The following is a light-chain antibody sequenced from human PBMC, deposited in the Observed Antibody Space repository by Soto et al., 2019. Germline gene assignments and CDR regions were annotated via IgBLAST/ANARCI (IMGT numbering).Light chain of an antibody. CDR2: AAS. CDR1: QSISNY. V-gene: IGKV1-39*01. J-gene: IGKJ4*01. CDR3: QQSSRAPLT. Sequence: DIQMTQSPSSLSASVGDRVTITCRASQSISNYLNWYQQKPGKAPKFLIYAASNLQSGVPSRFSGSGSGTDFTLTISSLQPEDFATYYCQQSSRAPLTFGGGTKVEIK.